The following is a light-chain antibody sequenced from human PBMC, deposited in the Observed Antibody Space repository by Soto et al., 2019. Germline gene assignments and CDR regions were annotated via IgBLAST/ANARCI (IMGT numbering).Light chain of an antibody. J-gene: IGLJ3*02. Sequence: QSALTQPASVSGSPGQSITLSCIGTGSDVGSYNYVSWYQQRPGKAPKLMIYEVNNRPSGVSDRFSGSKSANTASLTISGLQSEDEATYYCSSYTTDTIGVFGGGTKLTVL. CDR2: EVN. V-gene: IGLV2-14*01. CDR3: SSYTTDTIGV. CDR1: GSDVGSYNY.